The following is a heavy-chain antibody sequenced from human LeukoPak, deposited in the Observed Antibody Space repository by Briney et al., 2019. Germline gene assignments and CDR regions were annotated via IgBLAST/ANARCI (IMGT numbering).Heavy chain of an antibody. CDR3: ARLGSSSWYTRDYYYYYMDV. J-gene: IGHJ6*03. Sequence: ASVKVSCKASGYTFTSYDINWVRQATGQGLEWMGWMNPNSGNTGYAQKFQGRVTMTRNTSISPAYMELSSLRSEDTAVYYCARLGSSSWYTRDYYYYYMDVWGKGTTVTVSS. CDR2: MNPNSGNT. V-gene: IGHV1-8*01. CDR1: GYTFTSYD. D-gene: IGHD6-13*01.